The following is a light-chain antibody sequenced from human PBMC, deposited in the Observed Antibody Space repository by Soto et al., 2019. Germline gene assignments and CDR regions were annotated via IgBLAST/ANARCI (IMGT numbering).Light chain of an antibody. CDR2: MVS. V-gene: IGKV2-30*01. J-gene: IGKJ1*01. CDR3: RQGTHWPWT. CDR1: QSLVYSDGNTY. Sequence: DVVMTQSPLSLPVTLEQPASISCRSSQSLVYSDGNTYLSWFQQRPGQSPRRLIYMVSNRDSGVPDRFSGIGSGTDFTLKISRGEAEDVGVYYCRQGTHWPWTFAQGPKVEI.